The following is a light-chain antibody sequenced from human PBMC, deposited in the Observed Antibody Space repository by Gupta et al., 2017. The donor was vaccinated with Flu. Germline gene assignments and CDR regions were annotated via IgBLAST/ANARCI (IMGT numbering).Light chain of an antibody. Sequence: GQRATFTCGGNNIENKSVHWYQQKPGQAPVLVVYEDSDRSSGIPERFSGPNSGNTATLTISRVEAGDGADYYCQVWDSYSVHWVFGGGTKLTVL. V-gene: IGLV3-21*02. J-gene: IGLJ3*02. CDR1: NIENKS. CDR2: EDS. CDR3: QVWDSYSVHWV.